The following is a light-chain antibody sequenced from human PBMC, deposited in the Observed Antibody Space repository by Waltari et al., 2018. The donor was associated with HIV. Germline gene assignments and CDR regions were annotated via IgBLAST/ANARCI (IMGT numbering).Light chain of an antibody. CDR1: QSIGGS. J-gene: IGKJ1*01. CDR2: AAT. CDR3: QQTFTSPRT. Sequence: DIQMTQSPSSLSASLGDRVIITCRASQSIGGSLNWYQQKPGKAPKVLIHAATTLQSGVPSRFSGSGSGTDFSLTISSLQPEDFATYVCQQTFTSPRTFGRGTKVEIK. V-gene: IGKV1-39*01.